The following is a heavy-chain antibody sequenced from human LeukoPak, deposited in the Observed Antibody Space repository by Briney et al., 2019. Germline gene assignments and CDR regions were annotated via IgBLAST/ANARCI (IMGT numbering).Heavy chain of an antibody. V-gene: IGHV3-23*01. Sequence: SGGSLRLSCAASGFTFSSYAMSWVRQAPGKGLEWVSAISGSGGSTYYADSVKGRFTISRDNSKNTLYLQMNSLRADDTAVYYCAKSPGYGDYVGYHFDYWGQGTLVTVSS. D-gene: IGHD4-17*01. CDR1: GFTFSSYA. CDR3: AKSPGYGDYVGYHFDY. CDR2: ISGSGGST. J-gene: IGHJ4*02.